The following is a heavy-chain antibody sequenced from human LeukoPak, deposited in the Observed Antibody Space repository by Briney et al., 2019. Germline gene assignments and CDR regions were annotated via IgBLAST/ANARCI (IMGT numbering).Heavy chain of an antibody. D-gene: IGHD4-17*01. Sequence: GASVKVSCKASGYTFTGYYMHWVRQAPGQGLEWMGWINPNSGGTNYAQKFQGRVTMTMDTSISTAYMELSRLRSDDTAVYYCARDSTLVYGDYVYWFDPWGQGTLVTVSS. CDR3: ARDSTLVYGDYVYWFDP. V-gene: IGHV1-2*02. CDR1: GYTFTGYY. J-gene: IGHJ5*02. CDR2: INPNSGGT.